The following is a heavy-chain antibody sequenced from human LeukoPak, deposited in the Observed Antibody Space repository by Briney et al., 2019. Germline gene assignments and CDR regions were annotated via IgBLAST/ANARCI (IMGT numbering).Heavy chain of an antibody. Sequence: GGSLRLSCAASGFTVSSNYMSWVRQAPGKGLEWVSVIYSGGSTYYADSVKGRFTISRDNSKNTLYLQMNSLRAEDTAVYYCAKDIGTGGTGWYFDLWGRGTLVTVSS. CDR2: IYSGGST. D-gene: IGHD1/OR15-1a*01. CDR1: GFTVSSNY. V-gene: IGHV3-53*01. CDR3: AKDIGTGGTGWYFDL. J-gene: IGHJ2*01.